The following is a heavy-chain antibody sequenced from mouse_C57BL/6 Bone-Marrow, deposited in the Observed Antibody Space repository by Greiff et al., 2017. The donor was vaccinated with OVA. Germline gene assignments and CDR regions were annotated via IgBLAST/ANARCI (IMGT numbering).Heavy chain of an antibody. CDR2: IDPSDSYT. Sequence: QVQLQQPGAELVMPGASVKLSCKASGYTFTSYWLHWVKQRPGQGLAWIGEIDPSDSYTNYNQKFKGKSTLTVDKSSSTAYMQLSSLTSEDSAVYYCARSGYSNYYAWFAYWGQGTLVTVSA. CDR1: GYTFTSYW. CDR3: ARSGYSNYYAWFAY. D-gene: IGHD2-5*01. V-gene: IGHV1-69*01. J-gene: IGHJ3*01.